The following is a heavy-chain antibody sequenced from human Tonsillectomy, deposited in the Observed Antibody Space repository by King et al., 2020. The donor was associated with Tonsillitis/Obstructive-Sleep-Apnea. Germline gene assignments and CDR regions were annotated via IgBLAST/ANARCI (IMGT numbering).Heavy chain of an antibody. D-gene: IGHD7-27*01. CDR1: GGSFSGYN. V-gene: IGHV4-34*01. J-gene: IGHJ4*02. Sequence: HVQLQQWGAGLLKPSETLSLTCAVYGGSFSGYNWTWIRQPPGKGLEGMGEINHSGITTYDPSLKSRVTISLDTSKNQFSLKLSSVTAADTAVYYCAGQNLWGYYFDYWGQGTPVTVSS. CDR2: INHSGIT. CDR3: AGQNLWGYYFDY.